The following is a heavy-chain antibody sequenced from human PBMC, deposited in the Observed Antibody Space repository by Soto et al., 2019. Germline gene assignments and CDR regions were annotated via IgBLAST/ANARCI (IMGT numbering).Heavy chain of an antibody. CDR1: GFTFGDYA. CDR3: TRASSLDFDF. Sequence: GGSLRLSCTTSGFTFGDYALSWVRQAPGKGLEWVGFIRRNAYGGTTDYAASVKGRFTISRDDYKSIAYLQMNSLRTEDTALYYSTRASSLDFDFWGQGTLVTVSS. J-gene: IGHJ4*02. V-gene: IGHV3-49*04. D-gene: IGHD3-16*01. CDR2: IRRNAYGGTT.